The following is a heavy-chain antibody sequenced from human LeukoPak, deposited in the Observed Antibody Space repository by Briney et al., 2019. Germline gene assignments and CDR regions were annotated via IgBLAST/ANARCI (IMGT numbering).Heavy chain of an antibody. D-gene: IGHD1-26*01. Sequence: PGGSLRLSCAASGFTFSSYAMSWVRQAPGKGLGWVSAISGSGGSTYYADSVKGRFTISRDNSKNTLYLQMNSLRAEDTAVYYCAKPYYGGSYYFYWGQGTLVTVSS. CDR3: AKPYYGGSYYFY. J-gene: IGHJ4*02. CDR1: GFTFSSYA. V-gene: IGHV3-23*01. CDR2: ISGSGGST.